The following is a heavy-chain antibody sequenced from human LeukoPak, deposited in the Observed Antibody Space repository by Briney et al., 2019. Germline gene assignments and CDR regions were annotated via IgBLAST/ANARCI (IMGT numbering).Heavy chain of an antibody. D-gene: IGHD6-13*01. J-gene: IGHJ6*03. CDR1: GFTFSSYS. V-gene: IGHV3-21*01. CDR3: ARDGVAARDYYYYMDV. Sequence: GGSLRLSCAASGFTFSSYSMNWVRQAPGKGLEWVSSISRSSSYIYYADSVKGRFTISRDNAKNSLYLQMNSLRAEDTAVYYCARDGVAARDYYYYMDVWGKGTTVTVSS. CDR2: ISRSSSYI.